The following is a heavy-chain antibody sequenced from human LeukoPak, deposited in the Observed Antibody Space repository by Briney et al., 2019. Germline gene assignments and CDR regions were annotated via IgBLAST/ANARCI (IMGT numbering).Heavy chain of an antibody. D-gene: IGHD3-9*01. CDR2: ISSSSSYI. CDR1: GFTFSSYS. V-gene: IGHV3-21*01. J-gene: IGHJ5*02. CDR3: ASRAPRLRYFDWSTET. Sequence: AGGSLRLSCAASGFTFSSYSMNWVRQAPGKGLEWVSSISSSSSYIYYADSVKGRFTISRDNAKNSLYLQMNSLRAEDTAVYYCASRAPRLRYFDWSTETWGQGTLVTVSS.